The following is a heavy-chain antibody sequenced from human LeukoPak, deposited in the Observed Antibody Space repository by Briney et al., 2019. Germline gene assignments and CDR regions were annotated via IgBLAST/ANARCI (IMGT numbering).Heavy chain of an antibody. CDR1: GYTFTSYG. J-gene: IGHJ6*03. Sequence: ASVKVSCKASGYTFTSYGISWVRQAPGQGLEWMGWISAYNGNTNYAQKLQGRVTMTTGTSTSTAYMELRSLRSDDTAVYYCARLSRVTDSSGYYGPGKYYYYMDVWGKGTTVTVSS. D-gene: IGHD3-22*01. V-gene: IGHV1-18*01. CDR3: ARLSRVTDSSGYYGPGKYYYYMDV. CDR2: ISAYNGNT.